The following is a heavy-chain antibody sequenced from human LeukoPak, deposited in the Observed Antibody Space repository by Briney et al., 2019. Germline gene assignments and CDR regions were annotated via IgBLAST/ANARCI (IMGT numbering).Heavy chain of an antibody. J-gene: IGHJ2*01. Sequence: SQTLSLTCTVSGGSISSGSYYWSWIRQPAGKGLEWIGRIYTSGSTNYNPSLKSRVTISVDTSKNQFSLKLSSVTAADTAVYYCARDPGMSGYFDLWGRGTLVTVSS. D-gene: IGHD3-10*01. CDR3: ARDPGMSGYFDL. CDR1: GGSISSGSYY. V-gene: IGHV4-61*02. CDR2: IYTSGST.